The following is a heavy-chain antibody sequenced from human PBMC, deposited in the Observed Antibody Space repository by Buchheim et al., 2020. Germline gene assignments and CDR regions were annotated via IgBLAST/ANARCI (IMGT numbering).Heavy chain of an antibody. Sequence: EVQLVESGGGLVQPGGSLRLSCAASGFTFNTYSMNWVRQAPGKGLEWVSYISGSSTTIYYADSVKGRFTISRDNGKKSLFLQMNSLIAEDTAVYYCASDYGSASHYYYYPMDFWGPGTT. CDR3: ASDYGSASHYYYYPMDF. D-gene: IGHD3-10*01. J-gene: IGHJ6*02. CDR1: GFTFNTYS. CDR2: ISGSSTTI. V-gene: IGHV3-48*04.